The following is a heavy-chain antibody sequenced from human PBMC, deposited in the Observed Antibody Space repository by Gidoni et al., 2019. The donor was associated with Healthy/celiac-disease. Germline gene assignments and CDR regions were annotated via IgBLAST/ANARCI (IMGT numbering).Heavy chain of an antibody. V-gene: IGHV5-51*01. CDR3: ATTRGNYDILTGQDAFDI. D-gene: IGHD3-9*01. J-gene: IGHJ3*02. Sequence: EVQLVQSGAEVKKPGESLKISCKASGYSFTSYWIGWVRQLPGKGLEWMGIIYPGDSDTRYSPSFQGQVTISADKSISTAYLQWSSLKASDTAMYYCATTRGNYDILTGQDAFDIWGQGTMVTVSS. CDR1: GYSFTSYW. CDR2: IYPGDSDT.